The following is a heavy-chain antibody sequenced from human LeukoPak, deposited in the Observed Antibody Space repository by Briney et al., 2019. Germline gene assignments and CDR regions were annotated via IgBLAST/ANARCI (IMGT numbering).Heavy chain of an antibody. CDR2: ISGSGGST. D-gene: IGHD6-13*01. Sequence: GGSLRLSCPASGFTFSTYAISWVRQAPGKGLGWVSAISGSGGSTYYADSVKGRFTISRDNSKNTLYLQMNSLRAEDTSIYFCAKALEQETVIALDSWGQGTLVTVSS. V-gene: IGHV3-23*01. J-gene: IGHJ4*02. CDR3: AKALEQETVIALDS. CDR1: GFTFSTYA.